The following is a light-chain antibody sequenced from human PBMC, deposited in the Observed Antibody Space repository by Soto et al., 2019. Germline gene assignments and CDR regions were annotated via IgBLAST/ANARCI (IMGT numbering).Light chain of an antibody. Sequence: AVVTQPPSVSGAPWQRVTISCTGSSANIGAGYDVHWYQQLPGTAPKLLIYGNSNRPSGVPDRFSGSKSGTSASLAITGLQAEDDADDYCQSYDSSLSGSYVFGTGTKLTVL. CDR1: SANIGAGYD. V-gene: IGLV1-40*01. J-gene: IGLJ1*01. CDR2: GNS. CDR3: QSYDSSLSGSYV.